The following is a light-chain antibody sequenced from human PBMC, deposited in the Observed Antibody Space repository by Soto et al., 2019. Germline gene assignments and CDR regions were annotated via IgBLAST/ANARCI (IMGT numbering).Light chain of an antibody. CDR1: SSDVGGYNY. CDR3: SSYTSSSTLEV. CDR2: DVS. Sequence: QSALTQPASVSGSPGQSITISCTGTSSDVGGYNYVSWYQQHPGKAPKLMIYDVSNRPSGVSNRFSGSKSGNTASLTISWRQAEDEADYYCSSYTSSSTLEVFGGGTKLTVL. J-gene: IGLJ2*01. V-gene: IGLV2-14*03.